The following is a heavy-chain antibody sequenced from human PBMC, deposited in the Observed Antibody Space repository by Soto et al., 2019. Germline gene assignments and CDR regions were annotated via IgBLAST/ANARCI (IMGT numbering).Heavy chain of an antibody. CDR1: GGTFSSYA. CDR3: ARSQGSSTSLEIYYYYCYGMDV. Sequence: QVQLVQSGAEVKKPGSSVKVSCKASGGTFSSYAISWVRQAPGQGLEWMGGIIPISGTANYAQKFQGRVTITADESTSTAYMELSSLRSADTAVYYCARSQGSSTSLEIYYYYCYGMDVWGQGTKVTVSS. V-gene: IGHV1-69*01. J-gene: IGHJ6*02. CDR2: IIPISGTA. D-gene: IGHD2-2*01.